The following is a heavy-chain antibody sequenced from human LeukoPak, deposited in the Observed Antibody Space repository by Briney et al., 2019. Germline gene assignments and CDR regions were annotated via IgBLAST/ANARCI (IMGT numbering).Heavy chain of an antibody. CDR1: GFTFNNYA. D-gene: IGHD2-15*01. Sequence: PGGSLRLSCAASGFTFNNYAMSWVRQAPGKGLEWVSAVSTSGGVTYYADSVKGRFTISRDNSKNTLYLQMNSPRAEDTAVYYCARQGGYCSDGNCYFDYWGQGTLVTVSS. V-gene: IGHV3-23*01. J-gene: IGHJ4*02. CDR3: ARQGGYCSDGNCYFDY. CDR2: VSTSGGVT.